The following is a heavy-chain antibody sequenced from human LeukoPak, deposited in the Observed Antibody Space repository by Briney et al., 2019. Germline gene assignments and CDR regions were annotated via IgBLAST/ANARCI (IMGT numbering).Heavy chain of an antibody. D-gene: IGHD5-12*01. Sequence: SETLSLTCTVSGDSISSSNCYWGWIRQPPGKGLEWIGSIYFSGGAYYNASLKSRVTISVDTSKNQFSLKLSSVTAADTAVYYCARVEASGYDYGAFDYWGQGTLVTVSS. CDR2: IYFSGGA. J-gene: IGHJ4*02. CDR1: GDSISSSNCY. V-gene: IGHV4-39*01. CDR3: ARVEASGYDYGAFDY.